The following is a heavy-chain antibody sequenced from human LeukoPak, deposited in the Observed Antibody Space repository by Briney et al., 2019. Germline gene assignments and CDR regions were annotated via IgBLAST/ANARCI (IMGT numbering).Heavy chain of an antibody. Sequence: SETLSLTCTVSGGSISSSSYYWGWIRQPPGTGLEWIGSIYYSGSTYYSPSLKSRVTISVDTSKNQFSLKLSSVTAADTAVYYCARQGQWLVLYYYYYMDVWGKGTTVTISS. D-gene: IGHD6-19*01. CDR3: ARQGQWLVLYYYYYMDV. CDR2: IYYSGST. J-gene: IGHJ6*03. V-gene: IGHV4-39*01. CDR1: GGSISSSSYY.